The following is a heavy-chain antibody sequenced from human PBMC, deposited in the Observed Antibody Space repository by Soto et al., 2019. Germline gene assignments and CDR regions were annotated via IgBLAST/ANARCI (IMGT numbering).Heavy chain of an antibody. J-gene: IGHJ4*01. Sequence: QVQLVQSGAEVKKPGSSVKVSCKDSGGTFSSYTISWVRQAPGQGLEWMGRIIPILGIANYAQKFQGRVTITADKSTSTAYMELSSLRSEDTAVYYCARGAAAGPVDYWGHGTLVTVSS. CDR2: IIPILGIA. V-gene: IGHV1-69*02. CDR3: ARGAAAGPVDY. D-gene: IGHD6-13*01. CDR1: GGTFSSYT.